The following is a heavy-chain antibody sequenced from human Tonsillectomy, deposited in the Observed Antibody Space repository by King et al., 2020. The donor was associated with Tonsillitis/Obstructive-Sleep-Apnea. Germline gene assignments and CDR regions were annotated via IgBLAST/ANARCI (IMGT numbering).Heavy chain of an antibody. J-gene: IGHJ6*03. CDR2: ISSSSSTI. D-gene: IGHD3-3*01. CDR3: ARDQSYDSWSGYQGYYYYYYMDV. CDR1: GFTFSSYS. Sequence: QLVQAGGGLVQPGGSLRLSCAASGFTFSSYSMNWVRQAPGKGLEWVSYISSSSSTIYYADAVKGRFTISRDNAKKSLYLQVNSLREGDTAVYYCARDQSYDSWSGYQGYYYYYYMDVWGKGTTVTVSS. V-gene: IGHV3-48*02.